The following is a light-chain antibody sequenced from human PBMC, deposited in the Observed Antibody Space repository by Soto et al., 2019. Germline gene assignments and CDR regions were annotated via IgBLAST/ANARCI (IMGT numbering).Light chain of an antibody. Sequence: QSALTQPASVSGSPGQSITLSCTGTSSDIGGYNYVSWYQQNPGKAPKLLIYESSNRPSGVSDRFSGSKSGNTASLTISGLQSEDEADYYCSSYTSSSTPVIFGGGTKLTVL. CDR3: SSYTSSSTPVI. J-gene: IGLJ2*01. V-gene: IGLV2-14*01. CDR2: ESS. CDR1: SSDIGGYNY.